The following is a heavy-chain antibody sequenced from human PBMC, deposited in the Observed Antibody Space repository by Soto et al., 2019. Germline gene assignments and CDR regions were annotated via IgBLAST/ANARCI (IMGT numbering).Heavy chain of an antibody. CDR1: GYIFINYY. CDR2: FNPKSVST. J-gene: IGHJ4*02. Sequence: QVQLVQSGAEVKKPGASVKLSCKTSGYIFINYYIHWVRQAPGQGLEWVALFNPKSVSTNYAQRLQRRVTFTSDTSTGTGYMELSSLTPEDMVVYYCARDLAAADYWGQGTLVTVSS. CDR3: ARDLAAADY. D-gene: IGHD6-13*01. V-gene: IGHV1-46*04.